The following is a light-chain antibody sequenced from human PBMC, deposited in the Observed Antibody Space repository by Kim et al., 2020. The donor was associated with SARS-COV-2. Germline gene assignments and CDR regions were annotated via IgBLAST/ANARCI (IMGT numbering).Light chain of an antibody. Sequence: DIVMTQTPLSSTVTLGQPASISCRSTESLVHSDENTYLSWFHQRPGQPPRLLISKISNRFSGVPDRFTGSGAGTGFTLKISTVEAEDVGIYYCMQGTQFPFTLGQGTKLEI. CDR2: KIS. CDR1: ESLVHSDENTY. J-gene: IGKJ2*01. CDR3: MQGTQFPFT. V-gene: IGKV2-24*01.